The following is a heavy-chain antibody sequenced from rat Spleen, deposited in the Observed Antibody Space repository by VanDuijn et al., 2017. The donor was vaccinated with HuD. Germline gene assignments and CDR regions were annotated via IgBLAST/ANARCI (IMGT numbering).Heavy chain of an antibody. D-gene: IGHD1-12*02. CDR1: GFSLTSYN. CDR2: IWNTGGT. V-gene: IGHV2-41*01. CDR3: TRGPPRDDDSYYYGYYFDY. J-gene: IGHJ2*01. Sequence: QVQLKESGPGLVQPSQTLSLTCTVAGFSLTSYNVHWVRQPPGKGLEWMGVIWNTGGTRYNSALKSRLSISKDTSKNQVFLNVNSLQTEDTAIYFCTRGPPRDDDSYYYGYYFDYWGQGVMVPVST.